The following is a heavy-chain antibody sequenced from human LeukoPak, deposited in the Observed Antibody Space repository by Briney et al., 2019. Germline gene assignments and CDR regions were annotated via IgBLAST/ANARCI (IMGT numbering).Heavy chain of an antibody. V-gene: IGHV3-64D*09. CDR2: ISDSGGST. Sequence: GGSLRLSCSASGFPFSSYAMHWVRQAPGKGLEYVSAISDSGGSTYYADSVKGRFTISRDNSKNTLYLQMSSLRAEDTAVYFCVRGYSFGPYGMDVWGQGTTVSVFS. J-gene: IGHJ6*02. CDR1: GFPFSSYA. D-gene: IGHD2/OR15-2a*01. CDR3: VRGYSFGPYGMDV.